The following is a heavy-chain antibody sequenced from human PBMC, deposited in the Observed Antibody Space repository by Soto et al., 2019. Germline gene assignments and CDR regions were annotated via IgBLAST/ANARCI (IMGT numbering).Heavy chain of an antibody. D-gene: IGHD6-19*01. J-gene: IGHJ4*02. V-gene: IGHV3-23*01. CDR1: KFTFSSYA. CDR2: ISGSGGTT. CDR3: AKKEGSTGWYPPFDY. Sequence: GGSLRLSCAASKFTFSSYAMSWVRQAPEKGLEWVSGISGSGGTTYYADSVRGRFTISRDNSNNTLYLQMNSLRAEDTALYYCAKKEGSTGWYPPFDYWGQGTLVTVSS.